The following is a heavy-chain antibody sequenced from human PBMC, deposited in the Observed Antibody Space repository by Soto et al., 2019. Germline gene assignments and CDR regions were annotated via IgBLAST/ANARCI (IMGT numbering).Heavy chain of an antibody. CDR2: INHSGST. Sequence: SETLSLTCAVYGGSFSGHYWSWIRQPPGKGLEWIGEINHSGSTNYNPSLKSRGTISVDMSKHQFSLKLSSVTAADTAVYYCARGRRHQLIRTAYDWFDPWGQGTQVTLSS. J-gene: IGHJ5*02. D-gene: IGHD1-1*01. V-gene: IGHV4-34*01. CDR3: ARGRRHQLIRTAYDWFDP. CDR1: GGSFSGHY.